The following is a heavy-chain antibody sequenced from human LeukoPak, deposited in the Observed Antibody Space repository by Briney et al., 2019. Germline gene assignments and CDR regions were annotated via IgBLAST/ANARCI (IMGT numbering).Heavy chain of an antibody. J-gene: IGHJ4*02. CDR2: INGGGGTT. V-gene: IGHV3-23*01. CDR3: AKERFSTSSAIESDF. D-gene: IGHD6-13*01. Sequence: GGSLRLSCAASGFTFSNYAMSWVRQTPGKGLEWVSGINGGGGTTYYSDSVKGRFTISRDNSKSTFYLQMDSLRDEDTAIYYCAKERFSTSSAIESDFWGRGTLVTVSS. CDR1: GFTFSNYA.